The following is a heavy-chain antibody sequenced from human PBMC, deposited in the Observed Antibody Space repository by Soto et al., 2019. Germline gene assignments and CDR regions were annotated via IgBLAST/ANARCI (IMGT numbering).Heavy chain of an antibody. V-gene: IGHV1-8*01. CDR3: ARAGGYCTNGVCYAIYFDY. D-gene: IGHD2-8*01. CDR2: MNPNSGNT. CDR1: GYTFTSCD. J-gene: IGHJ4*02. Sequence: ASVKVSCKASGYTFTSCDINWVRQATGQGLEWMGWMNPNSGNTGYAQKFQGRVTMTRNTSISTAYMELSSLRSEDTAVYYCARAGGYCTNGVCYAIYFDYWGQGTLVTVSS.